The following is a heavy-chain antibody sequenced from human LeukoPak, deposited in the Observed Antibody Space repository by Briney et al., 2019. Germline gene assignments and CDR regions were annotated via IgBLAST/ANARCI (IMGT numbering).Heavy chain of an antibody. CDR1: GGSISSDTFH. V-gene: IGHV4-39*01. D-gene: IGHD1-26*01. J-gene: IGHJ4*02. CDR2: ISYSGSI. CDR3: AAHRTYYPFDY. Sequence: RASETLSLTCTASGGSISSDTFHWGWIRQPPGKGLEWIGTISYSGSINYKASLRGRITISRDTSKNQFSLEVSSVTAADTAVYYCAAHRTYYPFDYWGQGNLVTVSS.